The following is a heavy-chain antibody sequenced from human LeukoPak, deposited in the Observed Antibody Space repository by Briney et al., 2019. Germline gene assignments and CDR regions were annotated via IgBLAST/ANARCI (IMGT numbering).Heavy chain of an antibody. CDR1: GYTFTSYD. Sequence: ASVKVSCKASGYTFTSYDINWVRQATGQGLEWMGWMNPNSGNIGYAQKFQGRVTMTRNTSISTAYMELSSLRSEDTAVYYCATSIAVAGIVGAFDIWGQGTMVTVSS. J-gene: IGHJ3*02. CDR2: MNPNSGNI. CDR3: ATSIAVAGIVGAFDI. D-gene: IGHD6-19*01. V-gene: IGHV1-8*01.